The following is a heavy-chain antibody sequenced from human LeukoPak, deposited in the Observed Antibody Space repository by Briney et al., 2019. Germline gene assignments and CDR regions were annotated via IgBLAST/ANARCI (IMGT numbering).Heavy chain of an antibody. D-gene: IGHD5-12*01. Sequence: SETLCLTCTVSGGSISSYYWSWIRQPPGKGLEWIGYIYYSGSTNYNPSLKSRVTISVDTSKKQFSLKLSSVTAADTAVYYCARVSGYDWESFYDYWGQGTLVTVSS. V-gene: IGHV4-59*01. CDR2: IYYSGST. J-gene: IGHJ4*02. CDR3: ARVSGYDWESFYDY. CDR1: GGSISSYY.